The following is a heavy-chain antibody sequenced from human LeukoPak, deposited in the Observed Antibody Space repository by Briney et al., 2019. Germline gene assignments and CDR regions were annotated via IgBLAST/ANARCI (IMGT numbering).Heavy chain of an antibody. CDR3: AREAAAGSN. D-gene: IGHD6-13*01. V-gene: IGHV4-34*01. J-gene: IGHJ4*02. CDR1: GGSFSGYY. Sequence: PSETLSLTCAVYGGSFSGYYWSWIRQPPGKGLEWIGEINHSGSTNYNPSLKSRVTISVDTSKNQFSLKLSSVTAVDTAVYYCAREAAAGSNWGQGTLVTVSS. CDR2: INHSGST.